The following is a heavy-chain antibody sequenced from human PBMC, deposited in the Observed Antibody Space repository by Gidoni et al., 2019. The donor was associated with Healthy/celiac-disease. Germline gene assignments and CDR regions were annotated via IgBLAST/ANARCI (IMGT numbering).Heavy chain of an antibody. CDR2: IYYSGST. J-gene: IGHJ4*02. CDR1: GGSISSSSYY. Sequence: QLQLQESGPGLVKPSETLSLTCTVSGGSISSSSYYWGWIRQPPGKGLEWIGSIYYSGSTYYNPSLKSRVTISVDTSKNQFSLKLSSVTAADTAVYYCARHSGAYQLLPFDYWGQGTLVTVSS. D-gene: IGHD2-2*01. CDR3: ARHSGAYQLLPFDY. V-gene: IGHV4-39*01.